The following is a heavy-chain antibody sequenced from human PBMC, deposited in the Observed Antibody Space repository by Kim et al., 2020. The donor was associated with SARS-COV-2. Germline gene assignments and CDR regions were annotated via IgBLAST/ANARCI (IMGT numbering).Heavy chain of an antibody. CDR2: INTNTGNP. Sequence: ASVKVSCKASGYTFTSYAMHWVRQAPGQGLEWMGWINTNTGNPTYAQGFTGRFVFTLDSSVSTAYLQISSLEAEDTAVYYCARGHVSPTWEPADYWGQGTLVTVSS. J-gene: IGHJ4*02. D-gene: IGHD1-26*01. V-gene: IGHV7-4-1*02. CDR1: GYTFTSYA. CDR3: ARGHVSPTWEPADY.